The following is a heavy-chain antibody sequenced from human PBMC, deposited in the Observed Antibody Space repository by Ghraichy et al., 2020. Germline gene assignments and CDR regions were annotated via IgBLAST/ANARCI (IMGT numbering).Heavy chain of an antibody. CDR2: INHSGST. D-gene: IGHD5-12*01. Sequence: SETLSLTCAVYGGSFSGYYWSWIRQPPGKGLEWIGEINHSGSTNYNPSLKSRVTISVDTSKNQFSLKLSSVTAADTAVYYCARRRGYSGYGRHIDYWGQGTLVTVSS. J-gene: IGHJ4*02. CDR3: ARRRGYSGYGRHIDY. V-gene: IGHV4-34*01. CDR1: GGSFSGYY.